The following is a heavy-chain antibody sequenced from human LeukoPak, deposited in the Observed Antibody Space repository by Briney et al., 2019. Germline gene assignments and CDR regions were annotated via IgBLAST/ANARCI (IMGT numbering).Heavy chain of an antibody. Sequence: GASLKISCKGSDSNFTSYWIAWVRQLPGKGLERMGIIYPGDSDTRYSPSFQGQVTISADKSISTASLQWSSLRASDTAIYYCASHSYSSSFDNWGQGTLVTVSS. CDR1: DSNFTSYW. V-gene: IGHV5-51*01. CDR3: ASHSYSSSFDN. D-gene: IGHD6-13*01. J-gene: IGHJ4*02. CDR2: IYPGDSDT.